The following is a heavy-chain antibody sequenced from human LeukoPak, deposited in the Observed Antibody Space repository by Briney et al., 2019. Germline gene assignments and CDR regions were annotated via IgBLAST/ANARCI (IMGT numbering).Heavy chain of an antibody. V-gene: IGHV3-11*01. CDR3: ARERGIAARSFDY. CDR2: ISSSGSTI. CDR1: GFTFSDYY. Sequence: GGSLRLSCAASGFTFSDYYMSWLRQAPGKGLEWVSYISSSGSTIYYADSVKGRFTISRDNAKNSLYPQMNSLRAEDTAVYYCARERGIAARSFDYWGQGTLVTDSS. J-gene: IGHJ4*02. D-gene: IGHD6-6*01.